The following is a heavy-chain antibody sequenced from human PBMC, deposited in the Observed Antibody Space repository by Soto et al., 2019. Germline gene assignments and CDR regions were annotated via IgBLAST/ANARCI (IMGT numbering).Heavy chain of an antibody. V-gene: IGHV3-48*01. D-gene: IGHD3-16*01. Sequence: GGSLRLSCAASGFTFSSYSMNWVRQAPGKGLEWVSYISSSSSTIYYADSVKGRFTISRDNAKNSLYLQMNSLRAEDAAVYYCAKSAGSNAYYPNDYWGQGTLVTVSS. J-gene: IGHJ4*02. CDR1: GFTFSSYS. CDR2: ISSSSSTI. CDR3: AKSAGSNAYYPNDY.